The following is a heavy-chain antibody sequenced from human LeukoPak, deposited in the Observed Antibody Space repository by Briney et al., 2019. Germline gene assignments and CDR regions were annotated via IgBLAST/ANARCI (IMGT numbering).Heavy chain of an antibody. V-gene: IGHV4-34*01. CDR1: GGSFSGYY. CDR3: ASTQKYCSSTSCHYS. J-gene: IGHJ4*02. D-gene: IGHD2-2*01. CDR2: INHSGST. Sequence: SETLSLTCAVYGGSFSGYYWSLIRQPPGKGLEWIGEINHSGSTNYNPSLKSRVTISVDTSKNQFSLKLSSVTAADTAVYYCASTQKYCSSTSCHYSWGQGTLVTVSS.